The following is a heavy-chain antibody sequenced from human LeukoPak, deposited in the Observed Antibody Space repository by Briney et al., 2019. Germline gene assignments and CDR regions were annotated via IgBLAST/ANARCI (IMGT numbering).Heavy chain of an antibody. CDR3: ARGRYYYGSGSNPHFDY. V-gene: IGHV1-24*01. CDR2: FDPEDGET. Sequence: ASVKVSCKVSGYTLTELSMHWVRQAPGKGLEWMGGFDPEDGETIYAQKFQGRVTMTEDTSTDTAYMELSRLRSDDTAVYYCARGRYYYGSGSNPHFDYWGQGTLVAVSS. CDR1: GYTLTELS. J-gene: IGHJ4*02. D-gene: IGHD3-10*01.